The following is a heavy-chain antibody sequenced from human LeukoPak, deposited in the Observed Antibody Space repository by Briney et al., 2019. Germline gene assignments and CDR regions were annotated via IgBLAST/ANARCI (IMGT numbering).Heavy chain of an antibody. D-gene: IGHD2-15*01. J-gene: IGHJ3*02. V-gene: IGHV4-4*07. CDR1: DGSITNSY. CDR3: ARGPRATATQAFDI. Sequence: SETLSLTCTVSDGSITNSYWSWIRHPAGKGLEWIGRIYTTGSTNYNPSLNSRVTMSVDTSKNQFSLKLNSVTAADTAVYYCARGPRATATQAFDIWGQGTMVTVSS. CDR2: IYTTGST.